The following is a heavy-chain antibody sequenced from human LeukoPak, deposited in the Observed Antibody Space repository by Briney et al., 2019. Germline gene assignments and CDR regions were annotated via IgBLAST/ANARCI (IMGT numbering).Heavy chain of an antibody. Sequence: PSETLSLTCTVSGGSISSSSYYWGWIRQPPGTGLEWIGSIYYSGSTYYNPSLKSRVTISVDTSKNQFSLKLSSVTAADTAVYYCARLIRKVLYYFDYWGQGTLVTVSS. J-gene: IGHJ4*02. CDR1: GGSISSSSYY. CDR3: ARLIRKVLYYFDY. CDR2: IYYSGST. V-gene: IGHV4-39*01.